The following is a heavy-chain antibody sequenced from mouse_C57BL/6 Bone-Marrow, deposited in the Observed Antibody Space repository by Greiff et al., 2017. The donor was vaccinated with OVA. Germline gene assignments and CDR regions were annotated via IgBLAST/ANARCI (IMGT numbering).Heavy chain of an antibody. CDR3: ASPRGDYDGFAY. D-gene: IGHD2-4*01. Sequence: EVKLMESGGGLVQPGGSLSLSCAASGFTFTDYYMSWVRQPPGKALEWLGFIRNKANGYTTEYSASVKGRFTISRDNSQSILYLQMNALRAEDSATYYCASPRGDYDGFAYWGQGTLVTVSA. CDR1: GFTFTDYY. CDR2: IRNKANGYTT. J-gene: IGHJ3*01. V-gene: IGHV7-3*01.